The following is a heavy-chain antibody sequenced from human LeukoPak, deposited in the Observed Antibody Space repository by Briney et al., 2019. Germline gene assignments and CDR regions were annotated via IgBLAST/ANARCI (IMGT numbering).Heavy chain of an antibody. CDR1: GGSISSSSCY. V-gene: IGHV4-39*01. CDR3: ARGEFPLAFDY. CDR2: IYYSGST. Sequence: SETLSLTCTVSGGSISSSSCYWGWIRQPPGKGLEWIGSIYYSGSTYYNPSLKSRVTISVDTSKNQFSLKLSSVTAADTAVYYCARGEFPLAFDYWGQGTLVTVSS. D-gene: IGHD3-10*01. J-gene: IGHJ4*02.